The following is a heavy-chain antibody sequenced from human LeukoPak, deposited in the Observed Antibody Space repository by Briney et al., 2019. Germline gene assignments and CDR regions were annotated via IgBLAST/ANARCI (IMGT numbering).Heavy chain of an antibody. J-gene: IGHJ6*03. CDR2: ISSGSSYI. Sequence: GGSLRLSCAASGFTFSSYSMNWVRQAPGKGLEWVSSISSGSSYIYYADSVKGRFTISRDNAKNSLYLQMNSLRAEDTAVYYCARDPGYCSGGSCQYYYYYYMDVWGKGTTVTVSS. V-gene: IGHV3-21*01. CDR1: GFTFSSYS. D-gene: IGHD2-15*01. CDR3: ARDPGYCSGGSCQYYYYYYMDV.